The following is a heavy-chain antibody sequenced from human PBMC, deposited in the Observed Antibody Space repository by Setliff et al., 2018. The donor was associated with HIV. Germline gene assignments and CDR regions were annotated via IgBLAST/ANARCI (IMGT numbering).Heavy chain of an antibody. J-gene: IGHJ4*02. V-gene: IGHV1-69*13. CDR2: INPFFGAP. D-gene: IGHD3-22*01. CDR1: GYTFTGYY. Sequence: ASVKVSCKASGYTFTGYYMHWVRQAPGQGLEWMGWINPFFGAPNYAQNFQGRVTITADESTSTANMELSSLRSEDTAVYFCALRGDYYDSSGYYCWGQGTVVTVSS. CDR3: ALRGDYYDSSGYYC.